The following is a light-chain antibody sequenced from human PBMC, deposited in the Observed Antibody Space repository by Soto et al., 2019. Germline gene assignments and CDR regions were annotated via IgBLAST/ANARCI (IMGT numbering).Light chain of an antibody. CDR2: RNN. V-gene: IGLV1-47*01. Sequence: QSALTQPPSASGTPGQRVTISCSGSSSNIGSNYVYWYQQLPGTAPKLLIYRNNQRPSGVPDRFSGYKSGTSASLAISGLRSEDEADYYCAAWDDSLSGVVFGGGTQLTVL. J-gene: IGLJ2*01. CDR1: SSNIGSNY. CDR3: AAWDDSLSGVV.